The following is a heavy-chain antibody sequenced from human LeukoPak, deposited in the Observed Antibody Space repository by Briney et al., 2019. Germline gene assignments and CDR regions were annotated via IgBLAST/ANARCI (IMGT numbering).Heavy chain of an antibody. J-gene: IGHJ6*02. Sequence: GESLKISCKGSGYSFTSYWIGWVRQMPGKGLEWMGIIYPGDSDTRYSPSFQGQVTISADKSISTAYLQWSSLKASDTAMYYCASSHFYYYYGMDVWGQGTAVTVSS. CDR2: IYPGDSDT. CDR3: ASSHFYYYYGMDV. V-gene: IGHV5-51*01. CDR1: GYSFTSYW.